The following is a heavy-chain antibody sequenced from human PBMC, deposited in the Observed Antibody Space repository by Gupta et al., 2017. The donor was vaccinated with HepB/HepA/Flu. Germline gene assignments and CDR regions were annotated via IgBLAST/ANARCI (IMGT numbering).Heavy chain of an antibody. CDR2: INPSGGST. CDR1: GYTFTSYY. V-gene: IGHV1-46*01. CDR3: ARGGVLAYYDCWSGYLGYMDV. Sequence: QVQLVQSGAEVKKPGASVKVSCKASGYTFTSYYMHWVRQAPGQGLEWMGIINPSGGSTSYAQKFQGRVTMTRDTSTSTVYMELSSLRSEDTAVYYCARGGVLAYYDCWSGYLGYMDVWGKGTTVTVSS. D-gene: IGHD3-3*01. J-gene: IGHJ6*03.